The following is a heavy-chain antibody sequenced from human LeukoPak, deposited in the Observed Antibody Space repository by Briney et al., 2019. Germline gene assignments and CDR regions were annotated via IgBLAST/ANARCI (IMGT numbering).Heavy chain of an antibody. CDR1: GFTFSNAW. V-gene: IGHV3-15*01. CDR3: TTDRSITMVRGVSY. CDR2: IKSKTDGGTT. Sequence: GGSLRLSCAASGFTFSNAWMSWVRQAPGKGLEWVGRIKSKTDGGTTDYAAPVKGRFTISRDDSKNTLYLQMNSLKTEDTAVYYCTTDRSITMVRGVSYWGQGTLVTVSS. J-gene: IGHJ4*02. D-gene: IGHD3-10*01.